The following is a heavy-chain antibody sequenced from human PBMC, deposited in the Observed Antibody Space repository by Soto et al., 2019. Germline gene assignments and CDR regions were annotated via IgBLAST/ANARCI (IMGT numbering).Heavy chain of an antibody. J-gene: IGHJ4*02. Sequence: QVQLQESGPGLVKPSGTLSLTCAVSDGSISSSHWWHWVRQPPGKGLEWIGEIYHSGNTNYNPSLKSRVTMSTDECENKFSLKLNSVTAADTVLYYCTQTMYSDTTYASDYWGQGTLVTVSS. CDR1: DGSISSSHW. CDR3: TQTMYSDTTYASDY. CDR2: IYHSGNT. D-gene: IGHD3-10*02. V-gene: IGHV4-4*02.